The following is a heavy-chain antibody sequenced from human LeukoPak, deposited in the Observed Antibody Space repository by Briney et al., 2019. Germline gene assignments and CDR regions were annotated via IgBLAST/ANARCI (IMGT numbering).Heavy chain of an antibody. CDR2: IYSSGST. Sequence: SETLSLTCTVSGGSISTYYWSWIRQPPGKGLEWMGYIYSSGSTNYNPSLKSRVTMSVDTSKNQFSLKLISVTAADTAVYYCARDLLGRGGSFDYWGQGTLVTVSS. J-gene: IGHJ4*02. CDR3: ARDLLGRGGSFDY. D-gene: IGHD3-10*01. CDR1: GGSISTYY. V-gene: IGHV4-59*01.